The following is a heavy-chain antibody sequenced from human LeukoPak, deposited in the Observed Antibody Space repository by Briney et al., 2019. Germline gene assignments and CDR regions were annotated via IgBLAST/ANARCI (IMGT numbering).Heavy chain of an antibody. CDR2: INHSGST. CDR3: ARGGVTMVRGVLDY. J-gene: IGHJ4*02. D-gene: IGHD3-10*01. CDR1: GGSFSGYY. V-gene: IGHV4-34*01. Sequence: SETLSLTCAVYGGSFSGYYWSWIRQPPGKGLEWIGEINHSGSTNYNPSLKSRVTISVDTSKNQFSLKLSSVTAADTAVYYCARGGVTMVRGVLDYWGRGTLVTVSS.